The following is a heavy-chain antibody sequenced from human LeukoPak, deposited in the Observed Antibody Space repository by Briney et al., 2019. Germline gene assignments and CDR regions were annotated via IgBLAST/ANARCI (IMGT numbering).Heavy chain of an antibody. CDR1: GFTFSSYS. J-gene: IGHJ4*02. V-gene: IGHV3-21*01. Sequence: GGSLRLSCAASGFTFSSYSMNWVRQAPGKGLEWVSFISTSSSYIYYADSVKGRFTISRDNAKNSLYLQMNSLRAEDTAVYYCARDASGYSSSSVFDYWGQGTLVTVSS. CDR3: ARDASGYSSSSVFDY. CDR2: ISTSSSYI. D-gene: IGHD6-6*01.